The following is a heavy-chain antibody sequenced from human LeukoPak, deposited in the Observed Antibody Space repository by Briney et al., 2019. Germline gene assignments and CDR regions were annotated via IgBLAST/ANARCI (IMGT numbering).Heavy chain of an antibody. CDR2: ISSTSSTI. Sequence: PGGSLRLSCTTSGFTFGDYAMNWFRQAPGKGLEWVSYISSTSSTIYSTDSVKGRFTISRDNAKNSLYLQMNSLRAEDTAVYYCARDYIVVVVAAGFDYWGQGTLVTVSS. V-gene: IGHV3-48*04. J-gene: IGHJ4*02. D-gene: IGHD2-15*01. CDR3: ARDYIVVVVAAGFDY. CDR1: GFTFGDYA.